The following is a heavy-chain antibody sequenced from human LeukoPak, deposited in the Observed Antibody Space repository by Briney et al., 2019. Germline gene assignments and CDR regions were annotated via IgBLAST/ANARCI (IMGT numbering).Heavy chain of an antibody. D-gene: IGHD4-17*01. CDR1: GGSISSGGYY. CDR3: ARENMDYGDYYFDY. Sequence: TLSLTCTVSGGSISSGGYYWSWIRPHPGKGLEWIGYIYYSGSTYYNPSLKSRVTISVDTSKNQFSLKLSSVTAADTAVYYCARENMDYGDYYFDYWGQGTLVTVSS. V-gene: IGHV4-31*03. J-gene: IGHJ4*02. CDR2: IYYSGST.